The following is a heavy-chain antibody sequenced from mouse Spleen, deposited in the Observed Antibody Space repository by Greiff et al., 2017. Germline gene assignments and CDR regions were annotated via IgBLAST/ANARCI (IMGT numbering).Heavy chain of an antibody. Sequence: QVQLQQPGAELVKPGASVKVSCKASGYTFTSYWMHWVKQRPGQGLEWIGRIHPSDSDTNYNQKFKGKATLTVDKSSSTAYMQLSSLTSEDSAVYYCAIWPAYYSYYSYDGGRAMDYWGQGTSVTVSS. CDR1: GYTFTSYW. V-gene: IGHV1-74*01. D-gene: IGHD2-12*01. CDR2: IHPSDSDT. J-gene: IGHJ4*01. CDR3: AIWPAYYSYYSYDGGRAMDY.